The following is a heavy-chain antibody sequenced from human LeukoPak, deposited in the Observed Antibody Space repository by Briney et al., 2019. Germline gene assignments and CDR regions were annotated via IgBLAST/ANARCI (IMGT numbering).Heavy chain of an antibody. CDR1: GFTFSSHW. D-gene: IGHD3-22*01. CDR2: ISGSGGST. Sequence: QTGGSLRLSCAGSGFTFSSHWIGWVRQAPGKGLEWVSSISGSGGSTHYADSVKGRLTISRDKTKNTLYLQMNSLRAEDTAVYYCAKSSYYDASGYYREYYFDYWGQGTLVTVSS. CDR3: AKSSYYDASGYYREYYFDY. V-gene: IGHV3-23*01. J-gene: IGHJ4*02.